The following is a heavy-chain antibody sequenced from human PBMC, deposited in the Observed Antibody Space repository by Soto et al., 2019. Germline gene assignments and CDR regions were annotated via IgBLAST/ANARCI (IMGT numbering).Heavy chain of an antibody. V-gene: IGHV4-59*08. Sequence: SETLSLTCTVSGGSIRTYYWSWIRQPPGKGLEWIGYIYYSGSTNYNPSLKSRVTMSVDTSKNQFSLKLSSVPAADPAVYYCASLIATAGTRLDYWGQGTLVTVSS. CDR1: GGSIRTYY. J-gene: IGHJ4*02. CDR2: IYYSGST. CDR3: ASLIATAGTRLDY. D-gene: IGHD6-13*01.